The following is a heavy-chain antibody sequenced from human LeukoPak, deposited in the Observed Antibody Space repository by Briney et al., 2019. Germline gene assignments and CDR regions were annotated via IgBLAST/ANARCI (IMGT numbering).Heavy chain of an antibody. J-gene: IGHJ6*02. CDR1: GFTFSILD. Sequence: GGSLRLSCAASGFTFSILDMSWVRQAPGKGLEWVSAISGKGGRTYYADSVKGRFTISRDNSKNTLYLQMNSLRAEDTAVYYCAKEQQWLTDGPYYYGMDVWGQGTTVTVPS. D-gene: IGHD6-19*01. V-gene: IGHV3-23*01. CDR3: AKEQQWLTDGPYYYGMDV. CDR2: ISGKGGRT.